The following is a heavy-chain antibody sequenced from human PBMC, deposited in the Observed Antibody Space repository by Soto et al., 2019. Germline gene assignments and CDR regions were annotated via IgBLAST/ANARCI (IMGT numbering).Heavy chain of an antibody. J-gene: IGHJ4*02. CDR3: ARDLVVAATNY. V-gene: IGHV3-7*01. Sequence: GASVRLSCAASGFTFSSYWMSWVRQAPGKGLEWVANIKQDGSEKYYVDSVKGRFTISRDNAKNSLYLQMNSLRAEDTAVYYCARDLVVAATNYWGQGTLVTVSS. D-gene: IGHD2-15*01. CDR1: GFTFSSYW. CDR2: IKQDGSEK.